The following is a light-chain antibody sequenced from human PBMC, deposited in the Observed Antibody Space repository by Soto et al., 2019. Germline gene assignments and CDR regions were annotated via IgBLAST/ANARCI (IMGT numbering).Light chain of an antibody. CDR2: GAS. V-gene: IGKV3-20*01. CDR1: QSVSSSN. CDR3: QEYGSSPWT. J-gene: IGKJ1*01. Sequence: EIVLTQSPGTLSLSPGEGATLSCRASQSVSSSNLAWYQQKPGQAPRLLIYGASIRSTAIPDRFSGSGCGTDFTLTISSLEPEDFAVYFCQEYGSSPWTFGQGTKVEIK.